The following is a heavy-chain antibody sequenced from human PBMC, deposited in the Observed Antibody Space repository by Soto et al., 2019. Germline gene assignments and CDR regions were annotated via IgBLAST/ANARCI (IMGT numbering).Heavy chain of an antibody. J-gene: IGHJ5*02. Sequence: ASVKVSCKASGFSFTGYYIHWLRQAPGQGLEWMGWINAHSGGTEYAQKFQGRVTLTRDTSIATAYLTLTSLTSDDAALYYCAKDLTRQLAYWLDPWGQGTQVTVSS. CDR2: INAHSGGT. CDR1: GFSFTGYY. CDR3: AKDLTRQLAYWLDP. V-gene: IGHV1-2*02. D-gene: IGHD6-6*01.